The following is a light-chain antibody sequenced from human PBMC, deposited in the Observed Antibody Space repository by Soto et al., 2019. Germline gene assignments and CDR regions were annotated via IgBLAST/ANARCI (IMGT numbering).Light chain of an antibody. J-gene: IGKJ2*01. V-gene: IGKV1-39*01. CDR1: QSVSIY. Sequence: DIQMTQSPSSLSASVGDRVTITCRLSQSVSIYVNWYQQKPGKAPILLIYASSSLQSGVRSRFRGSVSWTNITLTRSSLEPEDFATYYCQQSYSTPTFGQGTKVDIK. CDR3: QQSYSTPT. CDR2: ASS.